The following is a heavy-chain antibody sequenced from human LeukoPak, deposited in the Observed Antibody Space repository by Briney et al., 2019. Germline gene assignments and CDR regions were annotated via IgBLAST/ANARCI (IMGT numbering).Heavy chain of an antibody. V-gene: IGHV3-21*01. CDR3: ARDHYYDSSGYYSWFDP. J-gene: IGHJ5*02. D-gene: IGHD3-22*01. Sequence: GGSLRLSCAASGFTFGSYGMNWVRQAPGKGLEWVSSITSRSSYIYYADSVKGRFTISRDNAENSLYLQMNSLRAADTAVYYCARDHYYDSSGYYSWFDPWGQGTLVTVSS. CDR1: GFTFGSYG. CDR2: ITSRSSYI.